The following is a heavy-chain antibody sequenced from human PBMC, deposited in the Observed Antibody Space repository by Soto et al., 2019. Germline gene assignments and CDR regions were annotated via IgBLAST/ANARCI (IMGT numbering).Heavy chain of an antibody. D-gene: IGHD6-6*01. V-gene: IGHV3-21*01. CDR3: ARASSIQNNWFDP. J-gene: IGHJ5*02. CDR1: GFTFSSYS. CDR2: ISSSSSYI. Sequence: GGSLRLSCAASGFTFSSYSMNWVRQAPGKGLEWVSSISSSSSYIYYADSVKGRFTISRDNAKNSLYLQMNSLRAEDTAVYYCARASSIQNNWFDPWGQGTLVTVSS.